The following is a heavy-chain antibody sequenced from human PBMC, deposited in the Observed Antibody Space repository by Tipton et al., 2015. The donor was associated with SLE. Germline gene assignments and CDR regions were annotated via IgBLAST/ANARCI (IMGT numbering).Heavy chain of an antibody. CDR1: GGSISSYY. V-gene: IGHV4-59*08. D-gene: IGHD3-22*01. CDR2: IYYSGST. J-gene: IGHJ2*01. CDR3: ARRIPGSSGYLDWYFDL. Sequence: TLSLTCTVSGGSISSYYWSWIRQPPGKGLEWIGYIYYSGSTNYNPSLKSRVTISVDTSKNQFSLKLSSVTAADTAVYYCARRIPGSSGYLDWYFDLWGRGTLVTVSS.